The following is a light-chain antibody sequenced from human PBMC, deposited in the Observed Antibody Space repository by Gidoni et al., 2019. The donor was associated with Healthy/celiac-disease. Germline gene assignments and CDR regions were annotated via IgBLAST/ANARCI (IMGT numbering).Light chain of an antibody. J-gene: IGLJ2*01. CDR3: QAGDSSTAHVV. CDR2: QDS. V-gene: IGLV3-1*01. Sequence: SYELTQPPSVSVSPGQTASITCSGDKLGDKYACWYQQKPGQSPVLVIYQDSKRPSGIPERFSGSNSGNTATLTISGTQAMDEADDYCQAGDSSTAHVVFGGGTKLTVL. CDR1: KLGDKY.